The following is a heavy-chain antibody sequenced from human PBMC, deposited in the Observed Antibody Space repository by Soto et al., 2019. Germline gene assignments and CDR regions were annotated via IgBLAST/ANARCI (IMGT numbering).Heavy chain of an antibody. Sequence: SETLSLTCAVYCGSFSGYYWSWIRQPPGKGLEWIGEINHSGSTNYNPSLKSRVTISVDTSKNQFSLKLSSVTAADTAVYYCARGSNYYDSSGYYVPSVKFDYWGQGTLVTVSS. J-gene: IGHJ4*02. CDR3: ARGSNYYDSSGYYVPSVKFDY. V-gene: IGHV4-34*01. CDR2: INHSGST. CDR1: CGSFSGYY. D-gene: IGHD3-22*01.